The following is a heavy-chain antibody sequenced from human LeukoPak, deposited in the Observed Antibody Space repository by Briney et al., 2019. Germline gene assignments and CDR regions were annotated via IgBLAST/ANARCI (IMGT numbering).Heavy chain of an antibody. D-gene: IGHD2-2*01. CDR1: GYTFTGYY. CDR2: TNPNSGGT. V-gene: IGHV1-2*02. Sequence: ASVKVSCKASGYTFTGYYMHWVRQAPGQGLEWMGWTNPNSGGTNYAQKFQGRVTMTRDTSISTAYMELSRLRSDDTAVYYCARARYVYCSSTSCYGGAHNTRYYFDYWGQGTLVTVSS. CDR3: ARARYVYCSSTSCYGGAHNTRYYFDY. J-gene: IGHJ4*02.